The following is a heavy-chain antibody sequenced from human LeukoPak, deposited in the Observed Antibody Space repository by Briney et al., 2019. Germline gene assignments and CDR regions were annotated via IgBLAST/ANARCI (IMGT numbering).Heavy chain of an antibody. J-gene: IGHJ3*02. D-gene: IGHD2-21*02. CDR1: GYTFTGYY. V-gene: IGHV1-2*04. CDR2: INPNSGGT. CDR3: ARDSGGGDTLSASDI. Sequence: ASVKVSCKASGYTFTGYYMHWVRQAPGQGLEWMGWINPNSGGTNYAQKFQGWVTMTRDTSISTAYTELSRLRSDDTAVYYCARDSGGGDTLSASDIWGQGTMVTVSS.